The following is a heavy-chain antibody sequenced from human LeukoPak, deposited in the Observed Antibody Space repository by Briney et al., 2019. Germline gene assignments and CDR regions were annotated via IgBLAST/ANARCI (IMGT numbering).Heavy chain of an antibody. V-gene: IGHV1-46*01. CDR2: LNPSGGST. Sequence: ASVKVSCKASGYTVTSYYMHWVRQAPGQGLEWMGILNPSGGSTSYAQKFQGRATLTRATSTSTVYMELSSLRSEDTAVYYCARGPVGATVWFDPWGQGTLVTVSS. D-gene: IGHD1-26*01. CDR1: GYTVTSYY. CDR3: ARGPVGATVWFDP. J-gene: IGHJ5*02.